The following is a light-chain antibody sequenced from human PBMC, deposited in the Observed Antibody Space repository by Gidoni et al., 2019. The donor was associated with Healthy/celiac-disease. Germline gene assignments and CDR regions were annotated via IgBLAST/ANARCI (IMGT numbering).Light chain of an antibody. CDR1: QSLVHRDGNTY. CDR2: KVS. V-gene: IGKV2-30*02. J-gene: IGKJ1*01. CDR3: MQGKHWPWT. Sequence: DVVMTQSPLSLPVTLGQPASISCRASQSLVHRDGNTYLNWFQQRPGQSPRRLIYKVSNRDSGVPDRFSGSGSGTDFTLKISRVEAEDVGVYYCMQGKHWPWTFGQGTKVEIK.